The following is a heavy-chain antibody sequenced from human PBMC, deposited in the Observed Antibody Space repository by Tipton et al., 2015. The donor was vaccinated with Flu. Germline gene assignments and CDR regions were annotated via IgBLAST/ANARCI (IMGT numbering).Heavy chain of an antibody. J-gene: IGHJ6*02. Sequence: VQLVQSGGGLVRPGVSRRLSCAASGFTFDDYPMHWVRQAPGKGLEWVASINWHGNSEVYAVSVKGRFTISRNNAKNSLYLQMNNLRPEDTALYYCARNNKRDSSMDYYFHHGMDVWGQGTTVIVS. D-gene: IGHD2-8*01. CDR3: ARNNKRDSSMDYYFHHGMDV. CDR1: GFTFDDYP. V-gene: IGHV3-9*01. CDR2: INWHGNSE.